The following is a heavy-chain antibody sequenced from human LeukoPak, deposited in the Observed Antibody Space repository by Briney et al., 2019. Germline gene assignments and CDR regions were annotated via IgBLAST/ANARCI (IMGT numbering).Heavy chain of an antibody. CDR1: GYSISSGYY. D-gene: IGHD5/OR15-5a*01. Sequence: NPSATLSLTCAVSGYSISSGYYWGWIRQPPGKGLEWIGSIYHSGSTYYNPSLKSRVTISVDTSKNQFSLKLSSVTAADTAVYYCARHVSLDYWGQGTLVTVSS. CDR2: IYHSGST. J-gene: IGHJ4*02. V-gene: IGHV4-38-2*01. CDR3: ARHVSLDY.